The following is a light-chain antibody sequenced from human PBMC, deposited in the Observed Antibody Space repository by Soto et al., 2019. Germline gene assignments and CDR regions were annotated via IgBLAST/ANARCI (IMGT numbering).Light chain of an antibody. CDR1: SSDVGGYNY. J-gene: IGLJ1*01. Sequence: QSALTQPASVSGSPGQSITISCTGTSSDVGGYNYVSWYQQHPGKAPKLMIYDVSNRPSGFSNRFSGSKSGNTASLTISGLQAEDEADYYCCSYTTSNTRQIVFGTGTKVTVL. CDR2: DVS. V-gene: IGLV2-14*01. CDR3: CSYTTSNTRQIV.